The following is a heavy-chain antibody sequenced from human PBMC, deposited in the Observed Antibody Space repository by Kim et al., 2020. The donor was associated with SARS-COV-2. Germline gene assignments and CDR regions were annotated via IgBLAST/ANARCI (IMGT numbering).Heavy chain of an antibody. J-gene: IGHJ6*02. CDR3: AKGRITMVRGVISPDYYYYYGMDV. CDR2: ISGSGGST. V-gene: IGHV3-23*01. CDR1: GFTFSSYA. D-gene: IGHD3-10*01. Sequence: GGSLRLSCAASGFTFSSYAMSWVRQAPGKGLEWVSAISGSGGSTYYADSVKGRFTISRDNSKNTLYLQMNSLRAEDTAVYYCAKGRITMVRGVISPDYYYYYGMDVWGQGTTVTVSS.